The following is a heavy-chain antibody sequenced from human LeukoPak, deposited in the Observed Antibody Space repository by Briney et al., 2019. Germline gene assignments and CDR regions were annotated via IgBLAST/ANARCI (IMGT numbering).Heavy chain of an antibody. J-gene: IGHJ4*02. CDR3: ARDRSNGDCFFDY. V-gene: IGHV3-53*01. Sequence: GGSLRLSCAASGFTVSSNYMSWVRQAPGKGLEWVSVIYSGGSTYYADSVKGRFTISRDNSKNTLYLQMNSLRAEDTAVYYCARDRSNGDCFFDYWGQGTLVTVSS. CDR1: GFTVSSNY. CDR2: IYSGGST. D-gene: IGHD2-21*02.